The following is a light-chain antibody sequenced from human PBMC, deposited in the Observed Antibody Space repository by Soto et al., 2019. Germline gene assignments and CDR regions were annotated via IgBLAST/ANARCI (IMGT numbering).Light chain of an antibody. J-gene: IGLJ1*01. Sequence: SVLTQPASVSGSPGQSITISCNGTSSDVGGNKYVSWYQQYPVKAPKLMIFEVSKRPSGVSNRFSGSKSGKTASLTISGLQTADEADYSCTSYTTTSTYGYATGAKVTV. CDR2: EVS. CDR3: TSYTTTSTYG. CDR1: SSDVGGNKY. V-gene: IGLV2-14*01.